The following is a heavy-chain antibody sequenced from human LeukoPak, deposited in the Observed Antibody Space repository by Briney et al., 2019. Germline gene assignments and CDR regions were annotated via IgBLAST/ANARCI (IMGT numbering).Heavy chain of an antibody. CDR3: AEMADGAFGV. D-gene: IGHD2-8*01. CDR1: GDTFSGYY. J-gene: IGHJ3*01. V-gene: IGHV1-2*02. CDR2: MNPKSGGT. Sequence: GASVKVSCTASGDTFSGYYVHWVRQAPGQGLEWMGWMNPKSGGTNYAQKFQGRVTMTREMSISTAYMELSRLRSDDTAVYYCAEMADGAFGVWGQGTMVTVSS.